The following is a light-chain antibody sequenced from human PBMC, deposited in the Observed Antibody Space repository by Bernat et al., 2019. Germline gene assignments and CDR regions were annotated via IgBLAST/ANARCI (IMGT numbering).Light chain of an antibody. CDR3: QQYGSSPLFT. CDR1: QSVSSNF. V-gene: IGKV3-20*01. Sequence: EIVLTQSPGTLSLSPGARATLSCRASQSVSSNFLAWYQQKPGQPPRLLIYGASIRATGIPDRFSGSWSGTDFTLTISRLEPEDFAVYYCQQYGSSPLFTFGPGTKVDIK. J-gene: IGKJ3*01. CDR2: GAS.